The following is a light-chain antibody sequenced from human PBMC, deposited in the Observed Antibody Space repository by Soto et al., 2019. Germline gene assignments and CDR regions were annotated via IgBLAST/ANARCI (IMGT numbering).Light chain of an antibody. J-gene: IGKJ1*01. CDR1: QSVSNH. CDR2: TAS. CDR3: QQHDSSPRT. Sequence: EIVLTQSPGTLSLSPGERATLSCRASQSVSNHLAWYQQKPGQAPRLLIYTASTRAAGIPDRFSGSGSGTDFTLTISRLEPEDFAVYYCQQHDSSPRTFGQGTKVEIK. V-gene: IGKV3-20*01.